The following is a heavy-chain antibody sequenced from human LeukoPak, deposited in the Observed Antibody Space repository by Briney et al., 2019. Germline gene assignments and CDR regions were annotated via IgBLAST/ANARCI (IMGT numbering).Heavy chain of an antibody. J-gene: IGHJ4*02. Sequence: SETLSLTCTVSVGSISRYYWSWIRQPPGKGLEWIGYIYYSGSTNYNPSLKSRVTISLDTSKNQFSLKLSSVTAADTAVYYCARVGADFHFDYWGQGTLVTVSS. D-gene: IGHD2-21*02. CDR3: ARVGADFHFDY. V-gene: IGHV4-59*01. CDR1: VGSISRYY. CDR2: IYYSGST.